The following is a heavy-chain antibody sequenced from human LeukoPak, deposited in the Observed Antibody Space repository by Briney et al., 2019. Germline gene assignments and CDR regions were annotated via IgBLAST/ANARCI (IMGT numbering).Heavy chain of an antibody. Sequence: GGSLRLSCAASGFRFSNYAMHWVRQAPGKGLEWVAVISFDGSKEDYADSVKGRFTISRDNSKNTLYVQLNSLSAEDTAVYYCARDSAYYYDSSGFSYCDYWGPGTLVTVSS. D-gene: IGHD3-22*01. J-gene: IGHJ4*02. CDR1: GFRFSNYA. CDR2: ISFDGSKE. V-gene: IGHV3-30-3*01. CDR3: ARDSAYYYDSSGFSYCDY.